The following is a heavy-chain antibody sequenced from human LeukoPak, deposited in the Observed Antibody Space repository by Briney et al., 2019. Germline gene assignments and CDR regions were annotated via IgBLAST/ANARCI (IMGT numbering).Heavy chain of an antibody. D-gene: IGHD2-2*01. CDR3: AKDQTVVPVAIGDY. CDR1: GFTFSSYA. V-gene: IGHV3-23*01. J-gene: IGHJ4*02. Sequence: GGSLRLSCAASGFTFSSYAMSWVRQAPGKGLEWVSAISGSGGSTYYADSVKGLFTISRDNSKNTLYLQMNSLRAEDTAVYYCAKDQTVVPVAIGDYWGQGTLVTVSS. CDR2: ISGSGGST.